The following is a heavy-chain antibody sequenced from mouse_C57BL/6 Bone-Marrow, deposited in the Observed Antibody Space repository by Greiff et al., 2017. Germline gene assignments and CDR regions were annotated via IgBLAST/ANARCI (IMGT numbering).Heavy chain of an antibody. Sequence: EVQLVASGGGLVKPGGSLKLSCAASGFTFSSYAMSWVRQTPEKRLEWVATISDGGSYTYYPDNVKGRFTISRDNAKNNLYLQMSHLKSEDTAMYYCARAWGGYFDVWGTGTTVTVSS. CDR1: GFTFSSYA. V-gene: IGHV5-4*01. CDR2: ISDGGSYT. CDR3: ARAWGGYFDV. D-gene: IGHD4-1*01. J-gene: IGHJ1*03.